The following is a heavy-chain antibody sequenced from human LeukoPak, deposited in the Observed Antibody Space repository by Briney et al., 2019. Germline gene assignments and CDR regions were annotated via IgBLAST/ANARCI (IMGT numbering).Heavy chain of an antibody. CDR3: AISPGSSCYWGPFDV. V-gene: IGHV1-2*02. Sequence: GASVTVSCKASGYTFTDYYIHWLRQAPGRGPEWLGWIDPKSGATYYAEKFQGRVTMTGDTSIDTAYMQQNRLTSDGAAVYYCAISPGSSCYWGPFDVWGQGALVTVSS. CDR1: GYTFTDYY. D-gene: IGHD3-22*01. J-gene: IGHJ4*02. CDR2: IDPKSGAT.